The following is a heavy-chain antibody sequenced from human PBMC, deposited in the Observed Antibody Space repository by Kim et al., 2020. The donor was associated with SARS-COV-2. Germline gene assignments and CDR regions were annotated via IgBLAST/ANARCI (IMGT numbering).Heavy chain of an antibody. D-gene: IGHD6-13*01. Sequence: ASVKVSCKASGYTFTSYAMHWVRQAPGQRLEWMGWINAGNGNTKYSQKFQGRVTITRDTSASTAYMELSSLRSEDTAVYYCARDREAAAGTFDYWGQGTLVTVSS. CDR2: INAGNGNT. J-gene: IGHJ4*02. CDR1: GYTFTSYA. CDR3: ARDREAAAGTFDY. V-gene: IGHV1-3*01.